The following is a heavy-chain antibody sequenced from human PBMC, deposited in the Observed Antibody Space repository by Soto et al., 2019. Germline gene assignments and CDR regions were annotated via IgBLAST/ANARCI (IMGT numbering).Heavy chain of an antibody. J-gene: IGHJ4*02. CDR2: IIPIFGTA. CDR1: GGTFSSYA. CDR3: AGAPGYSSSWYCRN. Sequence: SVKVSFNASGGTFSSYAISWVRHAPGQGLEWMGGIIPIFGTANYAQKFQGRVTITADESTSTAYMELSSLRPEDTAVYYCAGAPGYSSSWYCRNWGQGTLVTVSS. D-gene: IGHD6-13*01. V-gene: IGHV1-69*01.